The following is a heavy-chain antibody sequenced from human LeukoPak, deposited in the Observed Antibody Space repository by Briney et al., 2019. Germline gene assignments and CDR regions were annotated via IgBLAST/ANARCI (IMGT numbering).Heavy chain of an antibody. CDR2: IIPIFGIA. Sequence: VASVKVSCKASGGTFSSYAISWVRQAPGQGLEWMGRIIPIFGIANYAQKFQGRVTITADKSTSTAYMELSSLRSEDTAVYYCARDTVTTYYNWFDPWGQGTLATVSS. V-gene: IGHV1-69*04. D-gene: IGHD4-17*01. CDR1: GGTFSSYA. CDR3: ARDTVTTYYNWFDP. J-gene: IGHJ5*02.